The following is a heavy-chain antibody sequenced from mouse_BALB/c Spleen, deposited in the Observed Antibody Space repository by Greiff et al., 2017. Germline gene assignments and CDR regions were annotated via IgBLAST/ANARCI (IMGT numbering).Heavy chain of an antibody. CDR1: GYTFTSYW. CDR3: TRYDYGEKDYAMDY. Sequence: EVQLQQSGTVLARPGASVKMSCKASGYTFTSYWMHWVKQRPGQGLEWIGAIYPGNSDTSYNQKFKGKAKLTAVTSTSTAYMELSSLTNEDSAVYYCTRYDYGEKDYAMDYWGQGTSVTVSS. V-gene: IGHV1-5*01. D-gene: IGHD2-4*01. CDR2: IYPGNSDT. J-gene: IGHJ4*01.